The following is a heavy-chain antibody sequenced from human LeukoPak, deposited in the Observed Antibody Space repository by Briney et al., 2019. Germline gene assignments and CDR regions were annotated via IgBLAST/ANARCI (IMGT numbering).Heavy chain of an antibody. V-gene: IGHV3-7*01. CDR2: IKQDGSEK. CDR3: ARDLPTTYYYGSGSYETGY. Sequence: GGSLRLSCAASGFTFSSYWMSWVRQAPGKGLEWVANIKQDGSEKYYVDSVKGRFTISRDNAKNSLYLQMNSLRAEDTAVYYCARDLPTTYYYGSGSYETGYWGQGTLVTVSS. D-gene: IGHD3-10*01. CDR1: GFTFSSYW. J-gene: IGHJ4*02.